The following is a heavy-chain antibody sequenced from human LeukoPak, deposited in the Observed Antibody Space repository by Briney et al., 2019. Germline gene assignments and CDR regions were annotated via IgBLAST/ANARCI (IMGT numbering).Heavy chain of an antibody. J-gene: IGHJ4*02. CDR3: ARDVKYYFGSGSYQ. D-gene: IGHD3-10*01. CDR2: IDTNEDIT. CDR1: GFTFSYFV. Sequence: GGSLRLSCEASGFTFSYFVMHWVRQSPGKGLEYVAGIDTNEDITYYARSVKGRFTISRDNDKNTVYLQMDSLRPGDTAVYYCARDVKYYFGSGSYQWGQGTLVTVSS. V-gene: IGHV3-64*01.